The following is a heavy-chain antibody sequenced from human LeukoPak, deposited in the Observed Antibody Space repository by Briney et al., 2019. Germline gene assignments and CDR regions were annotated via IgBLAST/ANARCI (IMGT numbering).Heavy chain of an antibody. J-gene: IGHJ2*01. CDR3: ARVRVPPNWYFDL. V-gene: IGHV3-48*04. D-gene: IGHD5/OR15-5a*01. CDR1: GFTFSSYS. CDR2: ISSSSSNI. Sequence: GGSLRLSCAASGFTFSSYSMNWVRQAPGKGLEWVSYISSSSSNIYYADSVKGRFTISRDNAKNSLYLQMNSLGAEDTSVYDSARVRVPPNWYFDLWGRGTLVTVSS.